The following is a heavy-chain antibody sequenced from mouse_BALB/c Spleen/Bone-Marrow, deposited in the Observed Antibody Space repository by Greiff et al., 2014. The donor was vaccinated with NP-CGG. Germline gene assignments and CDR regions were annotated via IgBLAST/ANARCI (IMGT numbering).Heavy chain of an antibody. J-gene: IGHJ1*01. CDR2: ISSGGST. CDR3: ARRKTTILTTFYWYFDV. Sequence: EVQLVESEGGLVKPGGSLKLSCAASGFTFSGYAMSWVRQTPEKRLEWVASISSGGSTFYPDSVKGRFTISRDNARNILYLQMSSLRSEDTAMYYCARRKTTILTTFYWYFDVWGAGTTVTVSS. D-gene: IGHD2-5*01. V-gene: IGHV5-6-5*01. CDR1: GFTFSGYA.